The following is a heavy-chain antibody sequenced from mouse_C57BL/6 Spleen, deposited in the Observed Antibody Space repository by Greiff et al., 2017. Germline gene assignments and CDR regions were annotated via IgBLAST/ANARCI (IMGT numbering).Heavy chain of an antibody. D-gene: IGHD2-1*01. CDR1: GFSLTSYG. CDR3: ARHSIYQSHYYAMDY. CDR2: IWSDGST. V-gene: IGHV2-6-1*01. Sequence: VQLVESGPGLVAPSQSLSITCTVSGFSLTSYGVHWVRQPPGKGLAWLVVIWSDGSTTYNSALKSRLSISKDNSKSQVFLKMKSLQTDDTAMYYCARHSIYQSHYYAMDYWGQGTSVTVSS. J-gene: IGHJ4*01.